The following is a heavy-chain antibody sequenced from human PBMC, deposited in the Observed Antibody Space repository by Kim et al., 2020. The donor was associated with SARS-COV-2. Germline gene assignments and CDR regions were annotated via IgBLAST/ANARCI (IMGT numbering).Heavy chain of an antibody. V-gene: IGHV3-53*05. D-gene: IGHD3-10*01. Sequence: YAEAGEGRVTISRDNSKNTVYLQMNSLRPEDTAIYYCARDLYYYGSGITDYWGQGTPVTVSS. J-gene: IGHJ4*02. CDR3: ARDLYYYGSGITDY.